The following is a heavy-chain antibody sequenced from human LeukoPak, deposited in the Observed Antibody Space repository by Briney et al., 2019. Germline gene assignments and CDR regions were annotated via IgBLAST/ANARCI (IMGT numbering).Heavy chain of an antibody. CDR1: GYTFTKYA. Sequence: ASVKVSCKASGYTFTKYAMNWVRQAPGQGPEWMGWINTNTGNPTYAQAFTGRFVFSLDTSVSTAYLQISSLKAEDTAVYYCARRSEHSDGYRPTFDPWGQGTLVTVSS. CDR3: ARRSEHSDGYRPTFDP. V-gene: IGHV7-4-1*02. J-gene: IGHJ5*02. CDR2: INTNTGNP. D-gene: IGHD3-22*01.